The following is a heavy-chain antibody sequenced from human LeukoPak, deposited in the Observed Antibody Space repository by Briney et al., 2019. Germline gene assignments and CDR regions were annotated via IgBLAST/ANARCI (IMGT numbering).Heavy chain of an antibody. D-gene: IGHD2-15*01. CDR3: ARQGVVVAATYDAFDI. CDR2: IYPGDSDT. V-gene: IGHV5-51*01. Sequence: GESLKISCKGSGYSFTSYWIGWVRQMPGKGLEWMGIIYPGDSDTRYSPSFQGQVTISADKSISTAYLQWSSLKASDTAMYYCARQGVVVAATYDAFDIWGQGTMVTVSS. CDR1: GYSFTSYW. J-gene: IGHJ3*02.